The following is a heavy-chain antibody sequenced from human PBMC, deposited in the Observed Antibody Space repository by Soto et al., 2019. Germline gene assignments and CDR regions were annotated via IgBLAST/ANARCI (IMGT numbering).Heavy chain of an antibody. J-gene: IGHJ6*03. D-gene: IGHD2-8*01. CDR3: TRLDAMVADDDDYMDV. V-gene: IGHV3-73*01. CDR1: GFTFSDSV. CDR2: IRSKANNYAT. Sequence: EVQLVESGGDLVQPGGSLKLSCAASGFTFSDSVMHWVRQASGKGLEWVGRIRSKANNYATTYAASVKGRFTISRDDSKNMAYLQMNSLKTEDTAVYYCTRLDAMVADDDDYMDVWGKGTTVTVSS.